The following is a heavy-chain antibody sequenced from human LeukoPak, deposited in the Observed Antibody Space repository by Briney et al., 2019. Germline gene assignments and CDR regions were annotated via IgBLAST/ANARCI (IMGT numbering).Heavy chain of an antibody. J-gene: IGHJ4*02. Sequence: GSLRLSCAASGFTFSSYSMNRVRQAPGKGLEWVSSISSSSSYIYYADSVKGRFTISRDNAKNSLYLQMNSLRAEDTAVYYCARDKYSYGPLDYGDYWGQGTLVTVSS. CDR3: ARDKYSYGPLDYGDY. CDR1: GFTFSSYS. V-gene: IGHV3-21*01. D-gene: IGHD5-18*01. CDR2: ISSSSSYI.